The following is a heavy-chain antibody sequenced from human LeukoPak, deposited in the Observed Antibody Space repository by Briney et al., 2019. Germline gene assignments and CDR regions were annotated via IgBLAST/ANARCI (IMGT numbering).Heavy chain of an antibody. V-gene: IGHV4-39*01. CDR2: IYYSGST. CDR3: ARHPPEVEIPDY. D-gene: IGHD2-21*01. Sequence: PSETLSLTCTVSGGSISSSSYYWGWIRQPPGKGLEWIGSIYYSGSTYYNPSLKSRVTISVDTSKNQFSLKLSSVTAADTAVYYCARHPPEVEIPDYWGQGTLVTVSS. J-gene: IGHJ4*02. CDR1: GGSISSSSYY.